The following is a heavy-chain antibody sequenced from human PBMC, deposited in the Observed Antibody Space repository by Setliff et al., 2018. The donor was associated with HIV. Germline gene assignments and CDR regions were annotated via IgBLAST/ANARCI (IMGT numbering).Heavy chain of an antibody. CDR3: ARDGLLVAGIRFDY. CDR2: IIPAFGTA. Sequence: SVKVSCKTSGGTFSSYAVSWVRQAPGQGLEWMGGIIPAFGTANFAQKFQGRVTITTDESTSTAYMELSGLRSEDTAVYFCARDGLLVAGIRFDYWGQGTLVTVSS. D-gene: IGHD6-19*01. J-gene: IGHJ4*01. CDR1: GGTFSSYA. V-gene: IGHV1-69*05.